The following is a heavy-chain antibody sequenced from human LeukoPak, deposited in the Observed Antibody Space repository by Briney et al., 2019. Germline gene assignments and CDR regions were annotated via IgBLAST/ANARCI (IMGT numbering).Heavy chain of an antibody. CDR3: ARDRPDYRGTLGH. CDR1: GYTFNSYY. CDR2: INPSGGST. Sequence: ATVKVSCKASGYTFNSYYMHWVRQAPGQGLEWMGIINPSGGSTSYAQKFQGRVTMTRDTATSTVYMELSSLRSEDTAVYYCARDRPDYRGTLGHWGQGTLVTVSS. V-gene: IGHV1-46*02. J-gene: IGHJ4*02. D-gene: IGHD4-23*01.